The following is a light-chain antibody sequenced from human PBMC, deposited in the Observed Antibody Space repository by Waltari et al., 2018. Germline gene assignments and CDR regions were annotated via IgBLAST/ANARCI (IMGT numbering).Light chain of an antibody. CDR2: RTD. V-gene: IGLV1-47*01. CDR3: AAWDDSLSGSYV. Sequence: QSVLTQPPSASGTPGQRVTISCSGSSSNIGTNSVYWYQPLPGTAPKLLIYRTDQRPSGVPDRFFASKSGTSASLAISGLRSEDEADYYCAAWDDSLSGSYVFGTGTKVTVL. J-gene: IGLJ1*01. CDR1: SSNIGTNS.